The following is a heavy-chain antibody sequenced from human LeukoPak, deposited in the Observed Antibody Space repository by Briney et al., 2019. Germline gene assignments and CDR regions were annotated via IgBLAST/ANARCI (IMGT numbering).Heavy chain of an antibody. CDR3: SRDGYFDL. CDR2: ISAHNGNT. J-gene: IGHJ2*01. CDR1: GYTFTTYD. V-gene: IGHV1-18*01. Sequence: ASVTVSCTASGYTFTTYDIAWVRQAPGQGLEWMGWISAHNGNTNYAQSLQGRVTMTTDTSTNTAYMELSSLRSDDTALYCGSRDGYFDLWGRGTLVTVSS.